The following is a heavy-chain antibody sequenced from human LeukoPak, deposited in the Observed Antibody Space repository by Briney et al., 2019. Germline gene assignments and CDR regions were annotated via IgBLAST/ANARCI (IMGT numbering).Heavy chain of an antibody. D-gene: IGHD5-18*01. CDR2: IKQDGSEK. CDR3: ARDTGGGYSCYDC. J-gene: IGHJ4*02. CDR1: GFTFSSYW. V-gene: IGHV3-7*01. Sequence: GGSLRLSCTASGFTFSSYWMTWIRQAPGKGLERVANIKQDGSEKYYVDSVKGRFTISRDNAKNSLYLQMNSLRAEDTAVYYCARDTGGGYSCYDCWGQGTLVTVSS.